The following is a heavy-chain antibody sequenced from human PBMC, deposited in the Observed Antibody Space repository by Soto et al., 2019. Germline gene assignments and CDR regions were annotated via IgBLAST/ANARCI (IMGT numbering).Heavy chain of an antibody. D-gene: IGHD6-13*01. CDR3: ARGLPRYSSSWYDN. CDR1: GGSFSGHY. J-gene: IGHJ5*02. CDR2: INLGGST. Sequence: PSETLSLTCAVYGGSFSGHYWSWIRQPPGRGLEWIGEINLGGSTNYNPSLKSRVTISVDTSKNQFSLNLRSVTAADTAVYYCARGLPRYSSSWYDNWGQGTLVTVSS. V-gene: IGHV4-34*01.